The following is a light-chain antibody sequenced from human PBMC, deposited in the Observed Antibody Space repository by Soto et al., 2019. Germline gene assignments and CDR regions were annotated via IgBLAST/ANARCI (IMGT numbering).Light chain of an antibody. CDR1: QDISNY. CDR3: QQYDNLSLT. J-gene: IGKJ4*01. Sequence: DIQMTKSPSFLSASVGDSVTITCQASQDISNYLNWYQQKPGKAPKLLIYDASNLETGVPSRFSGSGSGTDFTFTISSLQPEDIATYYCQQYDNLSLTFGGGTKVEIK. V-gene: IGKV1-33*01. CDR2: DAS.